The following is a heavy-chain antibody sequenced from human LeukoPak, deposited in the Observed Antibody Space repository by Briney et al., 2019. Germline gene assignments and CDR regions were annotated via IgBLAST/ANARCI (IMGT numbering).Heavy chain of an antibody. CDR3: ARESDSSGWYDY. D-gene: IGHD6-19*01. CDR2: ISGDGGST. J-gene: IGHJ4*02. V-gene: IGHV3-43*02. Sequence: PGWSLRLSCAAPGLNFDDYAIHWVRQAPGKGLEWVSLISGDGGSTFYADSVRGRFTISRDNSKTSLYLQMSSLRSEDTAFYFCARESDSSGWYDYWGQGTLVTVSS. CDR1: GLNFDDYA.